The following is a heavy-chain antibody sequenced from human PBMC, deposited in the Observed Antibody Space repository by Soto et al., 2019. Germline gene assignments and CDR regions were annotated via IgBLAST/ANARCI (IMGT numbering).Heavy chain of an antibody. J-gene: IGHJ6*02. CDR3: ARDLISRSGDYYYYGMDV. D-gene: IGHD6-6*01. Sequence: GGSLRLSCAASGFTFSSYSMNWVRQAPGKGLEWVSSISSSSSYIYYADSVKGRFTISRDNAKNSLYLQMNSLRAEDTAVYYCARDLISRSGDYYYYGMDVWGQGTTVTVSS. CDR2: ISSSSSYI. CDR1: GFTFSSYS. V-gene: IGHV3-21*01.